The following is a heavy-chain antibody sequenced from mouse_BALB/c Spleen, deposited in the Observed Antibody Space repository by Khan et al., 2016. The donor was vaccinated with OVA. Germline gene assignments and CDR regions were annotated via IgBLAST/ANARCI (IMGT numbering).Heavy chain of an antibody. CDR1: GDSITSGY. CDR3: ARSTYRYAFAY. J-gene: IGHJ3*01. CDR2: MIYSGNT. D-gene: IGHD2-14*01. Sequence: EVQLQESGPSLVKPSQTLSLTCSVTGDSITSGYWSWIRKFPGNKLEYMGYMIYSGNTYYNPSLKSRISITRHTSKNQYYLKLTSVTTEDTATYYCARSTYRYAFAYWGQGTLVTVSA. V-gene: IGHV3-8*02.